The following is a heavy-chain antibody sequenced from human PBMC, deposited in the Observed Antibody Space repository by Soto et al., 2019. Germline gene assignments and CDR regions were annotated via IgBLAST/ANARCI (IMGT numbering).Heavy chain of an antibody. D-gene: IGHD2-15*01. CDR1: GYTFTGYY. CDR3: ARGYCSGGSCYSDAFDI. CDR2: INPNSGGT. V-gene: IGHV1-2*04. J-gene: IGHJ3*02. Sequence: ASVKVSCKASGYTFTGYYMHWVRQAPGQGLEWMGWINPNSGGTNYAQKFQGWVTMTRDTSISTAYMELSRLRSDETAVYYCARGYCSGGSCYSDAFDIWGQGTMVTVSS.